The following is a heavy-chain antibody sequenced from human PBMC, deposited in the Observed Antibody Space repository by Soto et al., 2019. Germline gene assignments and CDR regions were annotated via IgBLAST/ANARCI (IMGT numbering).Heavy chain of an antibody. J-gene: IGHJ4*02. CDR3: AKNYDILTNVDY. V-gene: IGHV3-23*01. Sequence: TASGFTFSSYAMSWVRQAPGKGLEWVSAISCSGGSTYYADSVKGRFTISRDNSKNTLYLQMNSLRAEDTAVYYCAKNYDILTNVDYWGQGTLVTVSS. CDR1: GFTFSSYA. D-gene: IGHD3-9*01. CDR2: ISCSGGST.